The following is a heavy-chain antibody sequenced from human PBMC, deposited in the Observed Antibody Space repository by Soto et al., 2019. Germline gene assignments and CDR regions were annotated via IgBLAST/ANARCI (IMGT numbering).Heavy chain of an antibody. CDR2: ISYDGSNK. D-gene: IGHD5-18*01. V-gene: IGHV3-30*18. J-gene: IGHJ4*02. Sequence: GGSLRLSCAASGFTFSRSGMHWVRQAPGKGLEWVAVISYDGSNKYYADSVKGRFTISRDNSKNTLYLQMNSLRAEDTAVYYCAKEGLGYSYGSHFDYWGQGTLVTVSS. CDR1: GFTFSRSG. CDR3: AKEGLGYSYGSHFDY.